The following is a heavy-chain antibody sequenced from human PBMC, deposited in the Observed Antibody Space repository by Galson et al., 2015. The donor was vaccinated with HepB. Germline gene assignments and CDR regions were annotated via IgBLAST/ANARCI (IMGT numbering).Heavy chain of an antibody. D-gene: IGHD3-22*01. CDR2: IIPIFDTA. V-gene: IGHV1-69*06. CDR3: ARNGSPYYYDSSNYYLFDS. CDR1: GGTFNNYT. J-gene: IGHJ4*02. Sequence: SVKVSCKAFGGTFNNYTISWVRQAPGQGLEWMGGIIPIFDTANYAQKFQDGVTISADKSTSTVYMELSSLRSEDTAVYYCARNGSPYYYDSSNYYLFDSWGQGTLVTVSS.